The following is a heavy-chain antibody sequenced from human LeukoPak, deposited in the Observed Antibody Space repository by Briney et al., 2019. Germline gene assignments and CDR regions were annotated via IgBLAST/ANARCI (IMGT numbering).Heavy chain of an antibody. D-gene: IGHD1-26*01. J-gene: IGHJ4*02. CDR1: GYTFTGYY. V-gene: IGHV1-24*01. CDR3: ARDHNSGSYYSDY. CDR2: FDPEDGET. Sequence: ASVKVSCKASGYTFTGYYMHWVRQAPGKGLEWMGGFDPEDGETIYAQKFQGRVTMTTDTSTSTAYMELRSLRSDDTAVYYCARDHNSGSYYSDYWGQGTLVTVSS.